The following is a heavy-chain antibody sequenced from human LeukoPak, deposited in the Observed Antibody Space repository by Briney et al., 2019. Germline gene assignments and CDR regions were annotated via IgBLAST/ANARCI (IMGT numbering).Heavy chain of an antibody. CDR1: GGSISSSSYY. CDR3: ARRYSSGWYESPFDY. V-gene: IGHV4-39*01. J-gene: IGHJ4*02. CDR2: IYYSGST. D-gene: IGHD6-19*01. Sequence: SETLSLTCTVSGGSISSSSYYWGWIRQPPGKGLEWIGSIYYSGSTYYNPSLKSRVTISVDTSKNQFSLKPSSVTAADTAVYYCARRYSSGWYESPFDYWGQGTLVTVSS.